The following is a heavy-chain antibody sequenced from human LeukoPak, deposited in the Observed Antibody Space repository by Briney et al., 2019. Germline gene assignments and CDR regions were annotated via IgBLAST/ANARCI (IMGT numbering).Heavy chain of an antibody. Sequence: ASVKVSCKASGYTFTSYYMHWVRQAPGQGLEWMGIINPSGGSTSYAQKFQGRVTMTRDTSTSTVYMELSSPRSEDTAVYYCARDRLPAIAAAGTSFNWFDPWGQGTLVTVSS. CDR1: GYTFTSYY. D-gene: IGHD6-13*01. J-gene: IGHJ5*02. CDR2: INPSGGST. CDR3: ARDRLPAIAAAGTSFNWFDP. V-gene: IGHV1-46*01.